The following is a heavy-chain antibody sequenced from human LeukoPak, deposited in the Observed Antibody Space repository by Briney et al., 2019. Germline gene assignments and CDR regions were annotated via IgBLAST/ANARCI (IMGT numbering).Heavy chain of an antibody. V-gene: IGHV3-7*05. CDR2: INQDGSEK. D-gene: IGHD1-14*01. Sequence: GGSLRLSCAASGFTFSRHWMNWVRQAPGKGREGVANINQDGSEKYYVDSVKGRFTISRDNAKNSLYLQMSSLRVEDTAVYYCARDHTEPGVILDYWGQGALVTVSS. J-gene: IGHJ4*02. CDR3: ARDHTEPGVILDY. CDR1: GFTFSRHW.